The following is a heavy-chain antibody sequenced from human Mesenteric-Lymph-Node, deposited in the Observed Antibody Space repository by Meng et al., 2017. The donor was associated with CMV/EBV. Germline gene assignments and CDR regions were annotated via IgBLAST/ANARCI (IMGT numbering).Heavy chain of an antibody. D-gene: IGHD6-13*01. J-gene: IGHJ4*02. V-gene: IGHV3-53*01. CDR1: GFSVNTYY. CDR3: ARIVGIAAAGQYYFDY. CDR2: IYSGGST. Sequence: GGSLRLSCAASGFSVNTYYMSWVRQAPGKGLEWVSVIYSGGSTYYADSVKGRFTISRDNSKNTLYLQMNTLRAEDTAVYYCARIVGIAAAGQYYFDYWGQGTLVTVSS.